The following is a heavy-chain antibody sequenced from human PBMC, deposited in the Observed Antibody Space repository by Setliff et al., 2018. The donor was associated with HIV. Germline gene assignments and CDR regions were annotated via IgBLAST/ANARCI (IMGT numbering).Heavy chain of an antibody. D-gene: IGHD3-9*01. Sequence: SETLSLTCTVSRDSINGHWWSWIRQPPGKGLEWTGSIHYSGITHYNPSLKSRLTMSVDTSKNQVSLKLTSVTAADTAVYYCARYKCVNFACVGFDIWGQGTVVTVSS. CDR2: IHYSGIT. CDR3: ARYKCVNFACVGFDI. CDR1: RDSINGHW. J-gene: IGHJ3*02. V-gene: IGHV4-59*11.